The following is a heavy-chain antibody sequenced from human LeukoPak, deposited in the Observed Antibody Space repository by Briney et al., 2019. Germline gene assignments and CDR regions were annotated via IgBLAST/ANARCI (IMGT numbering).Heavy chain of an antibody. CDR2: FDPEDGET. CDR3: ATPYYCSSTSCLSRSYYYYGMDV. D-gene: IGHD2-2*01. Sequence: GASVKVSCKVSGYTLTELSMHWVRQAPGKGLEWMGGFDPEDGETIYAQKFQGRGTMTEDTSTDTAYMELSSLRSEDTAVYYCATPYYCSSTSCLSRSYYYYGMDVWGQGTAVTVSS. CDR1: GYTLTELS. V-gene: IGHV1-24*01. J-gene: IGHJ6*02.